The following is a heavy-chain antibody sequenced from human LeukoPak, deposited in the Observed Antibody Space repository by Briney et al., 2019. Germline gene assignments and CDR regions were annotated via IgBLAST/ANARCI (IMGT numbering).Heavy chain of an antibody. CDR3: AKRPAYSSSWSLDY. D-gene: IGHD6-13*01. V-gene: IGHV3-30*18. J-gene: IGHJ4*02. CDR2: ISYDGSNK. CDR1: GFTFSNYG. Sequence: GRSLRLSCAASGFTFSNYGMHWVRQAPGKGLEWVAVISYDGSNKYYADSVKGRFTISRDNSKNTLYLQMNSLRAEDTAVYYCAKRPAYSSSWSLDYWGQGTLVTVSS.